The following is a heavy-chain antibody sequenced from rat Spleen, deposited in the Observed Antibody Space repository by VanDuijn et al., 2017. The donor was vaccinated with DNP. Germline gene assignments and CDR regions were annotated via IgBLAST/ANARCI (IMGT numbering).Heavy chain of an antibody. CDR1: GLPFRDYS. D-gene: IGHD3-8*01. Sequence: EVQMVESGGGLVKPGRSLKLSCEASGLPFRDYSMAWIRQAPGKGLEWVASISNTGDNTYYSDSVKGRFSLSRDNAKSTLYLQVNSLRSEDTATYYCTSNPHIRTAAPFDYWGQGVMVTVSS. CDR3: TSNPHIRTAAPFDY. J-gene: IGHJ2*01. CDR2: ISNTGDNT. V-gene: IGHV5-31*01.